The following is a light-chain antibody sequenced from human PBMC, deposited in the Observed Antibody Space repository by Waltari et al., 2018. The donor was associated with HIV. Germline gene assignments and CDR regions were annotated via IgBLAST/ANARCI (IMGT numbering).Light chain of an antibody. CDR2: EVS. CDR3: SSYTSSSTLV. Sequence: QSALTQPASVSGSPGQSITISCTGTSSDVGGYNYVYWYQQYPGKAPKLMIYEVSNRPSGVSNRFSGSKSGNTASLTISVLQAEDEADYYCSSYTSSSTLVFGGGSKLTVL. CDR1: SSDVGGYNY. J-gene: IGLJ2*01. V-gene: IGLV2-14*01.